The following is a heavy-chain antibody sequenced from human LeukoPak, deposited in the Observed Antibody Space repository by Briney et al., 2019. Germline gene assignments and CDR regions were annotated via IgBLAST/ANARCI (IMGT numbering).Heavy chain of an antibody. CDR2: INHSGST. Sequence: SETLSLTCAVYGGSFSGYYWSWIRQPPRKGLEWIGEINHSGSTNYNPSLKSRVTISVDTSTNQFSLKLSSVTAADTAVYYYARRGRGYCSSTSCYRAGAFDIWGQGTMVTVSS. V-gene: IGHV4-34*01. CDR3: ARRGRGYCSSTSCYRAGAFDI. CDR1: GGSFSGYY. J-gene: IGHJ3*02. D-gene: IGHD2-2*02.